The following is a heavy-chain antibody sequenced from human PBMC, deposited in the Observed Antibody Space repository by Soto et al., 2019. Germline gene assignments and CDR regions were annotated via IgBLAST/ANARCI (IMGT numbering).Heavy chain of an antibody. CDR1: GFTFSSYA. D-gene: IGHD2-2*01. CDR3: ARDSSSSFPDY. Sequence: QVQLVESGGGVVQPGRSLRLSCAASGFTFSSYAMHWVRQAPGKGLEWVAVISYDGSNKYYADSVKGRFTISRDNSKNTLYLQMNSLRAEDTAVYYCARDSSSSFPDYWGQGTLVTVSS. J-gene: IGHJ4*02. CDR2: ISYDGSNK. V-gene: IGHV3-30-3*01.